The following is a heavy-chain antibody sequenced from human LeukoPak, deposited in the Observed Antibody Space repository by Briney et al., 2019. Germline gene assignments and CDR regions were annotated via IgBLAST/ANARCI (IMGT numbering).Heavy chain of an antibody. V-gene: IGHV4-59*01. CDR2: IYYSGST. CDR1: GGSISSYY. D-gene: IGHD6-19*01. J-gene: IGHJ6*03. Sequence: ESGPTLVNPSETLSLTCTVSGGSISSYYWSWIRQPPGKGLEWIGYIYYSGSTNYNPSLKSRVTISVDTSKNQFSLKLSSVTAADTAVYYCARGKWLPAQTYYHYYMDVWGKGTTVTVSS. CDR3: ARGKWLPAQTYYHYYMDV.